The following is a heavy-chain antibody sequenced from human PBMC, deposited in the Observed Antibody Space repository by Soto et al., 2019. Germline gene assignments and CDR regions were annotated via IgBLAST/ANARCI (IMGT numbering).Heavy chain of an antibody. CDR3: AREESGYCSSTSCSPNY. V-gene: IGHV1-18*01. J-gene: IGHJ4*02. CDR2: ISAYNGNT. CDR1: GYTFTSYG. Sequence: ASVKVSCKASGYTFTSYGISWVRQAPGQGLEWMGWISAYNGNTNYAQKLQGRVTMTTDTSTSTAYMELRSLRSDDTAVYYCAREESGYCSSTSCSPNYWGQGTLVTVSS. D-gene: IGHD2-2*01.